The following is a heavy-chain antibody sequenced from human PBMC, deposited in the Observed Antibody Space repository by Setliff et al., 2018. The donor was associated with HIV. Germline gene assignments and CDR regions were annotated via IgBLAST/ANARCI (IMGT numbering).Heavy chain of an antibody. Sequence: KTSETLSLTCTVSGGSISSSNWWSWVRQPPGKGLEWIGEIYHSGSTNYNPSLKSRVTISVDKSKNQFSLKLSSVTAADTAVYYCARDLKQLAPYYYYYYGMDVWGQGTTVTVSS. V-gene: IGHV4-4*02. J-gene: IGHJ6*02. D-gene: IGHD6-13*01. CDR2: IYHSGST. CDR3: ARDLKQLAPYYYYYYGMDV. CDR1: GGSISSSNW.